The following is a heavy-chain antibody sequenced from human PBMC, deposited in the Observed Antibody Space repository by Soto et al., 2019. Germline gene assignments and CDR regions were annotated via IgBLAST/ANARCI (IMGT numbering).Heavy chain of an antibody. J-gene: IGHJ5*02. CDR1: GGSISSSNW. CDR2: IYHSGST. D-gene: IGHD2-2*01. Sequence: SETLSLTCAVSGGSISSSNWWSWVRQPPGKGLEWIGEIYHSGSTNYNPSLKSRVTISVDKSKNQFSLKLSSVTAADTAVYYCARGGIVVVPAAMQWFDPWGQGTLVTVSS. V-gene: IGHV4-4*02. CDR3: ARGGIVVVPAAMQWFDP.